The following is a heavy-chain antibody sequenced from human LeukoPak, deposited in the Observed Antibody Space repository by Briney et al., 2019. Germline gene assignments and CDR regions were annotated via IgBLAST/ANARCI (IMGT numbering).Heavy chain of an antibody. CDR2: INHSGST. Sequence: SETLSLTCAVYGGAFSGYYWIWIRQPPGKGLEWIGEINHSGSTNYNPSLESRVTISVDTSKNQFSLKLSSVTAADTAVYYCASGSVAVAGRNWLDPWGQGTLVTVSS. CDR1: GGAFSGYY. J-gene: IGHJ5*02. V-gene: IGHV4-34*01. CDR3: ASGSVAVAGRNWLDP. D-gene: IGHD6-19*01.